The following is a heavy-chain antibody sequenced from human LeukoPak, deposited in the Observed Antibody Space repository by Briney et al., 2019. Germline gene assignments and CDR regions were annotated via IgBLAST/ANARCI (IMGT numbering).Heavy chain of an antibody. D-gene: IGHD6-19*01. Sequence: GGSLRLSCAASGFTFSSYAMSWVRQAPGKGLEWVSAISGSGGSTYYADSVKGRFTISRDNSKNTLYLQMNSLRAEDTAVYYCAKVWLSSGWYSDAFDIWGQGTMVTVSS. CDR1: GFTFSSYA. CDR3: AKVWLSSGWYSDAFDI. J-gene: IGHJ3*02. V-gene: IGHV3-23*01. CDR2: ISGSGGST.